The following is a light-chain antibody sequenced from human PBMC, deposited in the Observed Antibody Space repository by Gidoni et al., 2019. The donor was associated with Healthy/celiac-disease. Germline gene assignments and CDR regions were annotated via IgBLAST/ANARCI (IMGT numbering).Light chain of an antibody. V-gene: IGKV1-39*01. Sequence: DLQMTQSPSSLSASVGDRVTITFRASQSISSYLNWYQQKPGKAPKLLIYAASSLQSGVPSRVSGSGSGTDFTLTISSLQPEDFATYYCQQSYSTPPYTFGQGTKLEIK. J-gene: IGKJ2*01. CDR1: QSISSY. CDR2: AAS. CDR3: QQSYSTPPYT.